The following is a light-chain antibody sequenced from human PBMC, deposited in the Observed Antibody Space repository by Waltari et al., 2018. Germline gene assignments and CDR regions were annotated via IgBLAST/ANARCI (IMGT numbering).Light chain of an antibody. J-gene: IGLJ2*01. V-gene: IGLV2-14*03. CDR1: SSDVGDYNY. CDR2: DVN. CDR3: SSFTSSSTSL. Sequence: QSALTQPASVSGSPGQSITISCTGTSSDVGDYNYVSWYQQHPGEAPELMIYDVNKRPSGISNRFSGSKSGNTASRTISGLQAEDEADYYCSSFTSSSTSLIGGGTKLTVL.